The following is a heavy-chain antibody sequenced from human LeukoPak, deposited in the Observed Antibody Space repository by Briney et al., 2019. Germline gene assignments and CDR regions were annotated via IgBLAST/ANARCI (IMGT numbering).Heavy chain of an antibody. Sequence: ASVKASCKVSGYTLTELSMHWLRQAPGKGLEWMGGFDPEDGETIYAQKFQGRVTMTEDTSTDTAYMELSSLRSEDTAVYYCATVDSYGGYYFDYWGQGTLVTVSS. J-gene: IGHJ4*02. CDR2: FDPEDGET. CDR3: ATVDSYGGYYFDY. D-gene: IGHD5-18*01. CDR1: GYTLTELS. V-gene: IGHV1-24*01.